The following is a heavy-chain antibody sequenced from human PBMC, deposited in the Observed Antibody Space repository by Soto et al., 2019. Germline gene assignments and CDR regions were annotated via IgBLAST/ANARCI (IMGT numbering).Heavy chain of an antibody. D-gene: IGHD3-10*01. Sequence: SETLSLTCTVSGGSISSYYWSWIRQPPGKGLEWIGYIYYSGSTNYNPSLKSRVTISVDTSKNQFSLKLSSVTAADTAVYYCAREPAGSGSFDYWGQGTLVTVSS. J-gene: IGHJ4*02. V-gene: IGHV4-59*01. CDR3: AREPAGSGSFDY. CDR1: GGSISSYY. CDR2: IYYSGST.